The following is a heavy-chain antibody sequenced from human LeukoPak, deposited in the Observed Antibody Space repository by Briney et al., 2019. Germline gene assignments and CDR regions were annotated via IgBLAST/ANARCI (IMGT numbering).Heavy chain of an antibody. CDR3: ARGIAAAGTPNYDY. CDR2: IYSGGSA. Sequence: GGSLRLSCAASGFTVSSNYMSWVRQAPGKGLEWVSVIYSGGSAYYADSVKGRFTISRDNSKNTLYLQMNSLRAEDTAVYYCARGIAAAGTPNYDYWGQGTLVTVSS. J-gene: IGHJ4*02. CDR1: GFTVSSNY. V-gene: IGHV3-53*01. D-gene: IGHD6-13*01.